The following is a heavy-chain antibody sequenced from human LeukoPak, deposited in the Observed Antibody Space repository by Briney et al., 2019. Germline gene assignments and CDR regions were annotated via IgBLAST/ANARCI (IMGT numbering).Heavy chain of an antibody. Sequence: GGSLRLSCAASGFTFSNAWMSWVRQAPGKGLEWVGRIKSKTDGGTTDYAAPVKGRFTISRDDSKNTLYLQINSLKTEDTAVYYCTTDGLSYYDSSGYLYYFDYWGQGTLVTVSS. CDR2: IKSKTDGGTT. J-gene: IGHJ4*02. V-gene: IGHV3-15*01. CDR3: TTDGLSYYDSSGYLYYFDY. CDR1: GFTFSNAW. D-gene: IGHD3-22*01.